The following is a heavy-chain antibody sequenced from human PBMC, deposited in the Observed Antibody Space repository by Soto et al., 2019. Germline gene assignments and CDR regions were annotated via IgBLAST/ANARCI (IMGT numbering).Heavy chain of an antibody. J-gene: IGHJ4*02. D-gene: IGHD4-17*01. Sequence: SETLSLTCTVSGGSISSYYWSWIRQPPGKGLEWIGYIYYSGSTNYNPSLKSRVTISVDTSKNQFSLKLSSVTAADTAVYYCASYGDYVLGYWGQGTLVTVS. CDR2: IYYSGST. V-gene: IGHV4-59*01. CDR3: ASYGDYVLGY. CDR1: GGSISSYY.